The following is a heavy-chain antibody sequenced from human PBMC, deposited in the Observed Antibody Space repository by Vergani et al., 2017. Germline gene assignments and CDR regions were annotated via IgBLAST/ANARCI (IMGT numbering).Heavy chain of an antibody. V-gene: IGHV3-23*01. CDR3: AKGVYCSSTSCYEGRGYYYGMGV. Sequence: EVQLLESGGGLVQPGGSLRLSCAASGFTFSSYAMSWVRQVPGKGLEWVSGISGSGGNTYYANSVKSRFTISRDNSKNTLYLQMNSLRADDTAVYYCAKGVYCSSTSCYEGRGYYYGMGVWGQGTTVTFSS. D-gene: IGHD2-2*01. CDR2: ISGSGGNT. J-gene: IGHJ6*02. CDR1: GFTFSSYA.